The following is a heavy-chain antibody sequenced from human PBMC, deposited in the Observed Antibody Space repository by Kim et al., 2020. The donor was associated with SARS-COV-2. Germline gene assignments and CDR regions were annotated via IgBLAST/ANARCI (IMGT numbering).Heavy chain of an antibody. D-gene: IGHD3-3*01. V-gene: IGHV3-30*18. J-gene: IGHJ4*02. CDR1: GFTFSSYG. Sequence: GGSLRLSCAASGFTFSSYGMHWVRQAPGKGLEWVAVISYDGSNKYYADSVKGRFTISRDNSKNTLYLQMNSLRAEDTAVYYCAKDLSPEVIISVFDYWGQGTLVTVSS. CDR2: ISYDGSNK. CDR3: AKDLSPEVIISVFDY.